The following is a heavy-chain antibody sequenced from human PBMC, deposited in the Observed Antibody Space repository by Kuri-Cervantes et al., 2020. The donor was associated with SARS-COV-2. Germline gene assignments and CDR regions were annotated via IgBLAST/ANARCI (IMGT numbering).Heavy chain of an antibody. CDR3: ARESWGYCSSTSCYTYYGMDV. D-gene: IGHD2-2*02. V-gene: IGHV4-59*12. J-gene: IGHJ6*02. CDR1: GGTISSYY. Sequence: ESLKISCTVSGGTISSYYWSWIRQPPGKGLEWIGYIYYSGSTNYNPSLKSRVTISVDTSKNQFSLKLSSVTAADTAVYYCARESWGYCSSTSCYTYYGMDVWGQGTTVTVSS. CDR2: IYYSGST.